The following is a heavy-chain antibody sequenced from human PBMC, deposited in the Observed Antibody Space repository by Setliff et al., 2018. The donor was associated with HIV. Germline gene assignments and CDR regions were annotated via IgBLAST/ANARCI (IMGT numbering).Heavy chain of an antibody. Sequence: GASVKVSCKISGYTFTDFWIHWVRQAPGQGLESMGWIDPDKGDTGYAHNFQGRVIMTRDTSTSTVYMELHWLTSDDTAVDYCERGAHRLSGGIDYRGQGTQVTVSS. D-gene: IGHD2-15*01. J-gene: IGHJ4*02. V-gene: IGHV1-2*02. CDR2: IDPDKGDT. CDR1: GYTFTDFW. CDR3: ERGAHRLSGGIDY.